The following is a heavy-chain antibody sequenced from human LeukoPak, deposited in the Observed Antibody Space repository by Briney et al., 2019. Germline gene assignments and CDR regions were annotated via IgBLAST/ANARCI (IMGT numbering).Heavy chain of an antibody. J-gene: IGHJ5*02. CDR3: ARAGPPAFDP. V-gene: IGHV3-23*01. CDR1: GFTFSSYA. CDR2: IGYTGDST. Sequence: GGSLRLSCAASGFTFSSYAMNWVRQAPGKGLEWVSGIGYTGDSTFYADSVKGRFTVSRDSSKNTLFLHMNSLRAEDTAVYYCARAGPPAFDPWGQGTLVTVSS.